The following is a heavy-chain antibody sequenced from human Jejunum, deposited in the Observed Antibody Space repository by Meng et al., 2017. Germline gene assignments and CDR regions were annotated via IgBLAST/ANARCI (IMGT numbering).Heavy chain of an antibody. J-gene: IGHJ5*02. Sequence: QITSKESGPTLVKPPHTLTLTCTFSGFPLSTPGVGVGWIRQPPGKALECLALIYWDDDKRYNPSLRNRLAITKDTSKNQVVLTMTNMDPVDTATYYCAHRLAYSTNYNVGWFDPWGQGTLVTVSS. CDR2: IYWDDDK. V-gene: IGHV2-5*02. D-gene: IGHD6-13*01. CDR3: AHRLAYSTNYNVGWFDP. CDR1: GFPLSTPGVG.